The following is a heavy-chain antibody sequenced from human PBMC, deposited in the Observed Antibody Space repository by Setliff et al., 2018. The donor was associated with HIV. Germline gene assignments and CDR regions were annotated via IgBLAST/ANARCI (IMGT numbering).Heavy chain of an antibody. CDR2: INVGSGKT. CDR1: GYPFIHYD. V-gene: IGHV1-3*01. CDR3: ARDGCSGQRCYLFNWFDP. D-gene: IGHD2-15*01. J-gene: IGHJ5*02. Sequence: SVKVSCKTSGYPFIHYDVNWVRQAPGQRLEWMGWINVGSGKTQYSQEFQGRVTITRDTSATTAYMELSSLTSEDTAVYYCARDGCSGQRCYLFNWFDPWGQGTLVTVSS.